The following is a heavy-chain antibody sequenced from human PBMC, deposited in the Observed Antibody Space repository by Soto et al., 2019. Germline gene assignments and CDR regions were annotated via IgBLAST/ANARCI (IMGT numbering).Heavy chain of an antibody. CDR3: ARDFPGYCGGDCYSNWFDP. CDR2: VYYSGST. V-gene: IGHV4-59*01. CDR1: GGSISTYY. D-gene: IGHD2-21*02. J-gene: IGHJ5*02. Sequence: PSETLSLTCTVTGGSISTYYWNWIRQPPGKGLEWIGYVYYSGSTNYNPSLESRVTISVDTSKNQFSLNLRSVTAADTAVYYCARDFPGYCGGDCYSNWFDPWGQGTQVTVS.